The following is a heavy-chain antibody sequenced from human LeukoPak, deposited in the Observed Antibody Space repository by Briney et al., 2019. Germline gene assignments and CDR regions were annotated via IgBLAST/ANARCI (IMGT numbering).Heavy chain of an antibody. D-gene: IGHD2-15*01. CDR2: IYYRGST. CDR3: ARDDGGYDY. CDR1: GDSISHYY. V-gene: IGHV4-59*01. J-gene: IGHJ4*02. Sequence: SETLSLTCTVSGDSISHYYWSWIRQPPGKGLEWIGYIYYRGSTNYNPSLKSRVTISIDTSKNQFSLNLNSVTAADTAVYYCARDDGGYDYWGQGTLVTVSS.